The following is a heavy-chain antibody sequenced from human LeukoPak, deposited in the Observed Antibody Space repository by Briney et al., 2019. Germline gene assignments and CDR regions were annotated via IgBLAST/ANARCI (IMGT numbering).Heavy chain of an antibody. V-gene: IGHV1-18*01. CDR2: ISAYNGNT. Sequence: ASVKVSCKASGYTFTSYGISWVRQAPGQGLEWMGWISAYNGNTNYAQKLQGRVTMTTDTSTSTAYMELRSLRSDDTAVYYCARGRIRGVIILDAFDIWGQGTMVTVSS. D-gene: IGHD3-10*01. CDR3: ARGRIRGVIILDAFDI. CDR1: GYTFTSYG. J-gene: IGHJ3*02.